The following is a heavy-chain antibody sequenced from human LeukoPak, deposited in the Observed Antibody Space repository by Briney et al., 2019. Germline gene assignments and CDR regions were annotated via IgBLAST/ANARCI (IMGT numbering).Heavy chain of an antibody. Sequence: SETLSLTCTVSGGSISSYYWSLIRQPPGKGLEWIGYIYYSGSTNYNPSLKSRVTISVDTSKNQFSLKLSSVTAADTAVYYCARGGSSGCPDYWGQGTLVTVSS. D-gene: IGHD6-19*01. V-gene: IGHV4-59*01. CDR1: GGSISSYY. CDR2: IYYSGST. J-gene: IGHJ4*02. CDR3: ARGGSSGCPDY.